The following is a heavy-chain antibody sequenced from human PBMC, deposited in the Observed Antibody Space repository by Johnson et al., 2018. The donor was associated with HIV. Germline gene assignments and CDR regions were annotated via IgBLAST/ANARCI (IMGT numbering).Heavy chain of an antibody. Sequence: EQLVESGGGVVQPGRSLRLSCAASGFTFSSYAMHWVRQAQGKGLEWVANIKQDGSEKYYVDSMKGRFTIYRDNPKNSLYLQINSLRAEDTAVYYCAREGTSEPLHRIYDYGDYPTFDIWGRGTMVTVSS. V-gene: IGHV3-7*01. CDR1: GFTFSSYA. J-gene: IGHJ3*02. CDR3: AREGTSEPLHRIYDYGDYPTFDI. CDR2: IKQDGSEK. D-gene: IGHD4-17*01.